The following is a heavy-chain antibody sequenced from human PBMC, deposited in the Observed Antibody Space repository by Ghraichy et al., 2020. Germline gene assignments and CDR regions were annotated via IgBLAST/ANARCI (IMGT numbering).Heavy chain of an antibody. CDR3: ASGGDDYGDYEEYHFDY. CDR2: ISSTSNTI. J-gene: IGHJ4*02. CDR1: GFSFSNYS. V-gene: IGHV3-48*02. D-gene: IGHD4-17*01. Sequence: LSLTCVASGFSFSNYSMHWVRQAPGKGLEWVSYISSTSNTIYYADSVKGRFTISRDNAKNSLYLQMNSLRDEDTAVYYCASGGDDYGDYEEYHFDYWGQGTLVTVSS.